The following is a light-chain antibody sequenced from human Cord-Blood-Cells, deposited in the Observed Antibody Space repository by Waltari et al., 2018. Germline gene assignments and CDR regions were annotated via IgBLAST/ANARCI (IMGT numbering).Light chain of an antibody. CDR2: EGS. CDR1: SSDVGSYNL. J-gene: IGLJ3*02. V-gene: IGLV2-23*01. Sequence: QSALTQPASVSGSPGQSITISCTGTSSDVGSYNLVSWYHQHPGKAPKLMIYEGSKRPSGVSNRFSGSKSGNTASLTFSGLQAEDEAAYYCCSYAGSSTWVFGGGTKLTVL. CDR3: CSYAGSSTWV.